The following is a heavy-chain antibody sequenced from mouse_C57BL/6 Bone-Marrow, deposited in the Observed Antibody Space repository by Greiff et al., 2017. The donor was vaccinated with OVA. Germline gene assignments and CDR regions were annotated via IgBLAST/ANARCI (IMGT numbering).Heavy chain of an antibody. J-gene: IGHJ2*01. CDR3: ARGRGGSSYFDY. D-gene: IGHD1-1*01. Sequence: QVQLQQPGAELVKPGASVKLSCKASGYTFTSYWMHWVKQRPGQGLEWIGMIHPNSGSTNYNEKFKSKATLTVDKSSSTAYMQLSSLTSEDSAVYYCARGRGGSSYFDYWGQGTTLTVSS. CDR1: GYTFTSYW. V-gene: IGHV1-64*01. CDR2: IHPNSGST.